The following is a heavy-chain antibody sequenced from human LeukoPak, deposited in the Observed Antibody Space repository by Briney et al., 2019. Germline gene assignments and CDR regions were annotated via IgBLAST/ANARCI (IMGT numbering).Heavy chain of an antibody. Sequence: ASVKVSCKASGGTFSSYAISWVRQAPGQGLEWMGGIIPIFGTANYAQKFQGRVTITTDESTSTAYMELSSLRSEDTAVYYCARDVWCGDDCYSVYWGQGTLVTVSS. CDR1: GGTFSSYA. CDR3: ARDVWCGDDCYSVY. CDR2: IIPIFGTA. J-gene: IGHJ4*02. V-gene: IGHV1-69*05. D-gene: IGHD2-21*02.